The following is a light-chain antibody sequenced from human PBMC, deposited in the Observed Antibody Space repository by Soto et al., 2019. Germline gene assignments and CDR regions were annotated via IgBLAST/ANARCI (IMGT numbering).Light chain of an antibody. CDR3: CSFTTSGTHV. CDR1: SSDVGSYNY. CDR2: DVN. J-gene: IGLJ1*01. Sequence: QSVLTQPASVSGSPGQSITISCTGTSSDVGSYNYVSWRQQHPGKAPKLMIYDVNNRPSGVSSRFSGSKSGNTASLTISGLQAEDEADYYCCSFTTSGTHVFGTGTKATVL. V-gene: IGLV2-14*01.